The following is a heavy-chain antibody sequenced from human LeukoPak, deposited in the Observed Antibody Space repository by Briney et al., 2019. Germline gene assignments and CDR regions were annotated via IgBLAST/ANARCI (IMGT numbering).Heavy chain of an antibody. CDR2: MNPNSGNT. V-gene: IGHV1-8*01. J-gene: IGHJ6*02. CDR1: GYTFTSYD. Sequence: ASVKVSCKASGYTFTSYDINWVRQATGQGLEWIGWMNPNSGNTGYAQKFQGRVTMTRNTSISTAYMELSSLRSEDTAVYYCASGYDYYYYYGMDVWGQGTTVTVSS. CDR3: ASGYDYYYYYGMDV. D-gene: IGHD4-17*01.